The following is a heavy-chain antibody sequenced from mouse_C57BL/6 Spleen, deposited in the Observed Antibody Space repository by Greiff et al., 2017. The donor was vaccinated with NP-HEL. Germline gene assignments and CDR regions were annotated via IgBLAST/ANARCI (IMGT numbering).Heavy chain of an antibody. CDR2: INPSNGGT. J-gene: IGHJ3*01. D-gene: IGHD2-5*01. CDR3: ARSASYYSNPFAY. Sequence: QVQLQQPGTELVKPGASVKLPCKASGYTFTSYWMHWVKQRPGQGLEWIGNINPSNGGTNYNEKFKSKATLTVDKSSSTAYMQLSSLTSEDSAVYYGARSASYYSNPFAYWGQGTLVTVSA. V-gene: IGHV1-53*01. CDR1: GYTFTSYW.